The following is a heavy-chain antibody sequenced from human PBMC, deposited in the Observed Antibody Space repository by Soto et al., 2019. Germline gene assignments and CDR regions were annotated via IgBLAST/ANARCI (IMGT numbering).Heavy chain of an antibody. Sequence: PGGSLRLSCAASGFTFSSFAMTWVRQTPGKGLEWVSSITNTGSTTYYVDSVKGRFTISRDNPKNTLYLQMSSLRAEDTAVYYCARGGPRDGYRDLDYWGQGTQVTVSS. V-gene: IGHV3-23*05. J-gene: IGHJ4*02. D-gene: IGHD5-18*01. CDR1: GFTFSSFA. CDR2: ITNTGSTT. CDR3: ARGGPRDGYRDLDY.